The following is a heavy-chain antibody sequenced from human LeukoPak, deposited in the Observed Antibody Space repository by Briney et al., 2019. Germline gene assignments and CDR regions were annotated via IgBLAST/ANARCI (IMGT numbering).Heavy chain of an antibody. CDR2: IYTSGST. D-gene: IGHD3-10*01. J-gene: IGHJ5*02. Sequence: PSETLSLTCTVSGGSISSYYWSWIRQPAGKGLEWIGRIYTSGSTNYNPSLKSRVTMSVDTSKNQFSLKLSSVTAADTAVYYCARXGXTYXYGSGSPRWFDPWGQGTLVTVSS. CDR1: GGSISSYY. V-gene: IGHV4-4*07. CDR3: ARXGXTYXYGSGSPRWFDP.